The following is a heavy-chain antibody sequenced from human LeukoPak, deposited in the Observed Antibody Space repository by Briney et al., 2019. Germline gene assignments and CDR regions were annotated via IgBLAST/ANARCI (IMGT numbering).Heavy chain of an antibody. CDR2: INHSGRT. D-gene: IGHD4-23*01. V-gene: IGHV4-34*01. CDR1: GGSFSGYY. Sequence: SETLSLTCAVYGGSFSGYYWSWIRQSPDKGLEWIGEINHSGRTNYNPSLKSRVTISIDTSKNQFSLKLSSVTAADTAVYYCARVWYGGNVDDAFDIWGQGTMVTVSS. CDR3: ARVWYGGNVDDAFDI. J-gene: IGHJ3*02.